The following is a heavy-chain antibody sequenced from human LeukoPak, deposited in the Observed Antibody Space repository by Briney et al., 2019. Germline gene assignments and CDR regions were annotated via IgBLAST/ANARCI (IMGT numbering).Heavy chain of an antibody. J-gene: IGHJ5*02. V-gene: IGHV1-18*01. CDR2: ISANNGNT. D-gene: IGHD1-26*01. CDR1: GYNFTSYA. CDR3: ARQIVGATNWFDP. Sequence: ASVKVSCKASGYNFTSYAIIWVRQAPGQGLEWMGWISANNGNTNYAQKLQGRVTMTTDTSTSTAYMELRTLTSDDTAVYYCARQIVGATNWFDPWGQGTLVTVSS.